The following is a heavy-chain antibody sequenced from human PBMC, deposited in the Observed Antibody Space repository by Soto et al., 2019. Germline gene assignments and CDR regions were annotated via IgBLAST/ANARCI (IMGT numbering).Heavy chain of an antibody. D-gene: IGHD4-17*01. Sequence: QVQLVESGGGLVKPGGSLRLSCVASGFTFSDYYMSWIRQAPGKGLEWVSYISSSGSTIYYADSVKGRFTISRDNAKNALSLQMNSMRDEDTAVYYCASASGSAVTFDYWGQGTLVTVSS. CDR1: GFTFSDYY. CDR2: ISSSGSTI. CDR3: ASASGSAVTFDY. J-gene: IGHJ4*02. V-gene: IGHV3-11*01.